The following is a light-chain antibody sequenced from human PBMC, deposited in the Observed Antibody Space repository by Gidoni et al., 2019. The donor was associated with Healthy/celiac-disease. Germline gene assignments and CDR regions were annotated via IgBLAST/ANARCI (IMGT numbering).Light chain of an antibody. Sequence: DMQMTQPTSSLSATVGDRVTITCRASQSISSYLDWYQQKPGKAPKLLIYAASSLQSGVPSRFSGSGSGTDFTLTISSLQPEDFATYYCQQSYSTPLTFGGGTKLEIK. CDR1: QSISSY. CDR2: AAS. CDR3: QQSYSTPLT. J-gene: IGKJ4*01. V-gene: IGKV1-39*01.